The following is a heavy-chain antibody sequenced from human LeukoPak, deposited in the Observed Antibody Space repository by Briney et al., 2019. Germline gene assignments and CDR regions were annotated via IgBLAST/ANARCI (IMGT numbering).Heavy chain of an antibody. D-gene: IGHD1-26*01. Sequence: GSSVKVSCKDSGGTFSSYTISWVRQAPGQGLEWMGRIIPILGIANYAQKFQGRVTITADKSTSTAYMELSSLRSEDTAVYYCASLVSGSLLDYWGQGTLVTVSS. CDR2: IIPILGIA. CDR1: GGTFSSYT. J-gene: IGHJ4*02. CDR3: ASLVSGSLLDY. V-gene: IGHV1-69*02.